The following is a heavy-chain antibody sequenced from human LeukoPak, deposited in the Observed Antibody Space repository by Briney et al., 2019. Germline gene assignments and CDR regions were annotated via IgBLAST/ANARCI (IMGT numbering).Heavy chain of an antibody. V-gene: IGHV1-2*02. CDR1: GYTFTGYY. D-gene: IGHD1-26*01. CDR2: INPNSGGT. Sequence: ATSVKVSCKASGYTFTGYYMHWVRQAPGQGLEWMGWINPNSGGTNYAQKFQGRVTMTRDTSISTAYMELSRLRSDDTAVYYCARARVGEPRAYDYWGQGTLVTVSS. J-gene: IGHJ4*02. CDR3: ARARVGEPRAYDY.